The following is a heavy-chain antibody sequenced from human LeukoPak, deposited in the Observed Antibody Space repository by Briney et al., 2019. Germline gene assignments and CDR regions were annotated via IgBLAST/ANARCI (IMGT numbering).Heavy chain of an antibody. V-gene: IGHV4-39*07. J-gene: IGHJ4*02. CDR3: ARGRVDIVVVPAAMSKYFDY. CDR1: GGSISSSSYY. CDR2: INRSGST. Sequence: PSETLSLTCTVSGGSISSSSYYWGWIRQPPGKGLEWIGKINRSGSTNYNPSLKSRVTISVDTSKNQFYLQLSSVKAADTAVYYWARGRVDIVVVPAAMSKYFDYWGEGALVTVSS. D-gene: IGHD2-2*03.